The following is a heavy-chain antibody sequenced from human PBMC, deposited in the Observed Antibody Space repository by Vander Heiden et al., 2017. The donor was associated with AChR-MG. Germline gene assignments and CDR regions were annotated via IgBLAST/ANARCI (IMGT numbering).Heavy chain of an antibody. J-gene: IGHJ5*02. V-gene: IGHV4-39*01. CDR3: AKTTNRRYNWFDP. CDR1: SDSISSPTYY. Sequence: QLQLQESGPGLVKSSETLSLTCSVSSDSISSPTYYWGWIRQPPGKGLEWIGNVYHTGSTYYNPSLKSRVTISVDTSKKQFSLKLSSVTAADTAVYYCAKTTNRRYNWFDPWGPGTLGTVSS. CDR2: VYHTGST.